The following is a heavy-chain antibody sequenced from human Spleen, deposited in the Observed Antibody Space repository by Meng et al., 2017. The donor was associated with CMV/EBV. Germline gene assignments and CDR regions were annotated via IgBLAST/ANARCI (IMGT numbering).Heavy chain of an antibody. CDR2: IISIFGTA. J-gene: IGHJ4*02. Sequence: SGSTFSSYAIGWVRQAPGQGLEWMGGIISIFGTANYAQEFQGRVTITTDESTNTAYMELSSLRSEDTAVYYCARAAPHSSSWYTYLDYWGQGTLVTVSS. V-gene: IGHV1-69*05. D-gene: IGHD6-13*01. CDR1: GSTFSSYA. CDR3: ARAAPHSSSWYTYLDY.